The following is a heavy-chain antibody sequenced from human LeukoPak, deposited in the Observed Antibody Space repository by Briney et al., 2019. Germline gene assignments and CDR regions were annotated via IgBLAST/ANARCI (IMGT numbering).Heavy chain of an antibody. CDR1: GGSISSSY. Sequence: SETLSLTCTVSGGSISSSYWTWIRQPAGKGLEWIGRIYSSGSTNYNPSLKSRLTMSVDTSRNQFSLKLNSVTAAGTAVYYCARECLSGICPYNNMDVWGQGTTVTVSS. CDR2: IYSSGST. D-gene: IGHD3-9*01. V-gene: IGHV4-4*07. CDR3: ARECLSGICPYNNMDV. J-gene: IGHJ6*02.